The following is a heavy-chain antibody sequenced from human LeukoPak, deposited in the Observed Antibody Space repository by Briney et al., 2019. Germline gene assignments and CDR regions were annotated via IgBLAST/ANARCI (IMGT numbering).Heavy chain of an antibody. CDR3: AREESSTMTHY. CDR2: TYYSGST. D-gene: IGHD3-22*01. Sequence: PSATLTLTCTVSGGSISSSSYYWGWIRQPPGKWLEWIGSTYYSGSTYYNPSLKSRVTISVDTSKNQFSLKLSSVTAADTAVYYCAREESSTMTHYWGQGTLVTVSS. V-gene: IGHV4-39*02. CDR1: GGSISSSSYY. J-gene: IGHJ4*02.